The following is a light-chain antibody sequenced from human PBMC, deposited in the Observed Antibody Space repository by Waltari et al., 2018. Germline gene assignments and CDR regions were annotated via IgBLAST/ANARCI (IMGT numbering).Light chain of an antibody. CDR3: SSYATSNTVV. Sequence: SALTQPASVSGSPGQSITISCTGTNSDIDAYDYVSWYQQHPGKAPKLILYDVSGRPSGISNRFSGSKSDNTASLTISGLQDEDEADYYCSSYATSNTVVFGGGTKVTVL. V-gene: IGLV2-14*03. CDR1: NSDIDAYDY. J-gene: IGLJ2*01. CDR2: DVS.